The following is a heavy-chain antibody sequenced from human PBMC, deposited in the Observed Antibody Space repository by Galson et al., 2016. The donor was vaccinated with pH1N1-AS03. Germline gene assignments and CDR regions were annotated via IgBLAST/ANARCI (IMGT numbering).Heavy chain of an antibody. CDR2: IHSSGST. CDR1: GDSITSGNYF. Sequence: TLSLTCTVSGDSITSGNYFWSWIRQPAGKGLEWIGRIHSSGSTDYNSSLKSRVIISVDTSNNEFSLKLSSVTAADTAVYYCARDLGAGGPEDSWGSGTRVTISS. J-gene: IGHJ4*02. CDR3: ARDLGAGGPEDS. D-gene: IGHD3-3*01. V-gene: IGHV4-61*02.